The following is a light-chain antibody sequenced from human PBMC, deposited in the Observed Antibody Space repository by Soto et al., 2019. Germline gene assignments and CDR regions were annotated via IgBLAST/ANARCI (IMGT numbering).Light chain of an antibody. CDR3: AAWDDSLSGSVL. CDR2: RND. J-gene: IGLJ2*01. Sequence: QSVLTQPPSASGTPGQRVTISCSGSTSNIGSNYVYWYQHLPGTAPKLLIYRNDQRPSWVPDRFSGSKSGTSASLAISGLRSEDEADYYCAAWDDSLSGSVLFGGGTKVTVL. CDR1: TSNIGSNY. V-gene: IGLV1-47*01.